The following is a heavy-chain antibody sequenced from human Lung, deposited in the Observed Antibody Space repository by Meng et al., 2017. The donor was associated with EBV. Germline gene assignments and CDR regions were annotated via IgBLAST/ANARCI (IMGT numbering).Heavy chain of an antibody. CDR1: GYTFTNYY. V-gene: IGHV1-46*01. CDR3: ATGVADFEY. J-gene: IGHJ4*02. CDR2: INPSGGST. Sequence: QVQLVQSGAEVKKPGASVKVSCKASGYTFTNYYMHWVRQAPGQGLEWMGVINPSGGSTNYAQKFQGRLTMTRDTSTSTVYMGLSSLRFEDTAVYYCATGVADFEYWGQGTLVTVSS. D-gene: IGHD6-19*01.